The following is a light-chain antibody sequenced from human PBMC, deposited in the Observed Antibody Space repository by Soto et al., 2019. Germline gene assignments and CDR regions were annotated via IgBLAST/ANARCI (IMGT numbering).Light chain of an antibody. CDR3: MQALQTPPT. CDR2: LGS. CDR1: QSLLHTDGYNY. Sequence: DTVMTQSPLSLPVTPGEPASISCWSSQSLLHTDGYNYLDWYLQKPGQSPQLLIYLGSYRASGVPDRFSGSGSRTDFPLKISRVEAEDVGVYYCMQALQTPPTFGQGTKLEI. V-gene: IGKV2-28*01. J-gene: IGKJ1*01.